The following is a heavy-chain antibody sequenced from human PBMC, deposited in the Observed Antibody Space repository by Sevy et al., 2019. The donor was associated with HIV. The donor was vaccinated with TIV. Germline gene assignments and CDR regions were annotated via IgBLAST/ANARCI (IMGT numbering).Heavy chain of an antibody. V-gene: IGHV6-1*01. J-gene: IGHJ2*01. D-gene: IGHD6-13*01. CDR3: ARSGVAAVGTGIYWYFDL. CDR2: TYYRSKWYN. CDR1: GDSVSSNSAA. Sequence: SQTLSLTCAISGDSVSSNSAAWNWIRQSPSRGLEWLGRTYYRSKWYNDYAVSVKSRITINPDTSKNQSSLQLNSVTPEDTAVYYCARSGVAAVGTGIYWYFDLWGRGTLVTVSS.